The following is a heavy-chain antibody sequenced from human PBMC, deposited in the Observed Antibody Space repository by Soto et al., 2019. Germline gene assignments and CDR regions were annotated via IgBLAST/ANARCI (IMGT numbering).Heavy chain of an antibody. CDR1: GFTFSNYA. CDR3: ARDGGNICSGGSCYFQAPDY. V-gene: IGHV3-23*01. Sequence: EVQLLESGGGSVQPGGSLRLSCSASGFTFSNYAMGWVRQAPGKGLEWVASISGSGRSTNYADSVKGRFTISRDNSKNTLAVQMSSLRAEDTAVYYCARDGGNICSGGSCYFQAPDYWGQGTLVTVSP. CDR2: ISGSGRST. J-gene: IGHJ4*02. D-gene: IGHD2-15*01.